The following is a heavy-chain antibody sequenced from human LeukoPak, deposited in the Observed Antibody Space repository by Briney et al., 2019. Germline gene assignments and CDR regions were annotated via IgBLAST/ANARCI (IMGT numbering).Heavy chain of an antibody. J-gene: IGHJ4*02. CDR1: GGSFSGYY. V-gene: IGHV4-34*01. D-gene: IGHD1-14*01. CDR3: VPPTFDY. Sequence: SETLSLTCAVYGGSFSGYYWSWIRQPPGKGLEWIGEINHSGSTNYNPSLKSRVTISVDTSKNQFTLKLSSVTAADTAVYYCVPPTFDYWGQGTLVTVSS. CDR2: INHSGST.